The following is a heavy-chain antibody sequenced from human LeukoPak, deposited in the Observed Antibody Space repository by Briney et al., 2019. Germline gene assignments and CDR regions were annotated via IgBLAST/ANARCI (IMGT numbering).Heavy chain of an antibody. CDR2: IYSGGST. D-gene: IGHD3-9*01. Sequence: GGSLRLSCAASGFTVSSNYMSWVRQAPGKGLEWVSVIYSGGSTYYADSVKGRFTISRDNSKNTLYLQMNSLRAEDTAVYYCARDLTIFQPFDYWGQGTLVTVSS. CDR1: GFTVSSNY. CDR3: ARDLTIFQPFDY. V-gene: IGHV3-66*01. J-gene: IGHJ4*02.